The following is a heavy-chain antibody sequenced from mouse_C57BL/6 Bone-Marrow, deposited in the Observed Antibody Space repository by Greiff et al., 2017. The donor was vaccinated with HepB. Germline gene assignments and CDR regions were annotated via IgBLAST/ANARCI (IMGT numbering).Heavy chain of an antibody. CDR3: ARRGLRRWFAY. V-gene: IGHV5-4*01. CDR1: GFTFSSYA. D-gene: IGHD2-12*01. Sequence: EVHLVESGGGLVKPGGSLKLSCAASGFTFSSYAMSWVRQTPEKRLEWVATISDGGSYTYYPDNVKGRFTIYRDNAKNNLYLQMSHLKSEDTAMYYCARRGLRRWFAYWGQGTLVTVSA. CDR2: ISDGGSYT. J-gene: IGHJ3*01.